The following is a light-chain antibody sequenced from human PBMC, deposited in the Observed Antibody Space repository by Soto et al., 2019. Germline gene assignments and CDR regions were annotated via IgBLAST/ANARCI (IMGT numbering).Light chain of an antibody. Sequence: DIQMTQSPSTLSASVGDRVTITCRASQSFSSWLAWYQHKPGKAPKILIYDASTLETGVPSRFSGSGSGTDFTFTISSLQPEDIATDYCLQFHNLPTFGGGTKVDIK. CDR1: QSFSSW. CDR3: LQFHNLPT. J-gene: IGKJ4*01. CDR2: DAS. V-gene: IGKV1-33*01.